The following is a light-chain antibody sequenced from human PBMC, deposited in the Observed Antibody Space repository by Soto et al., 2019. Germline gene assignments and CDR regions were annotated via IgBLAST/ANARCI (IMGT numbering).Light chain of an antibody. Sequence: DIQMTQSPSSLSASVGDRVTITCRASQSISSYLNWYQQKPGKAPKLLIYAASSLQSGVTSSFSGSGSGTDFTITIRNLQPEDFATYYCQQSYSTPYTFGKGTKLKIK. CDR3: QQSYSTPYT. V-gene: IGKV1-39*01. J-gene: IGKJ2*01. CDR1: QSISSY. CDR2: AAS.